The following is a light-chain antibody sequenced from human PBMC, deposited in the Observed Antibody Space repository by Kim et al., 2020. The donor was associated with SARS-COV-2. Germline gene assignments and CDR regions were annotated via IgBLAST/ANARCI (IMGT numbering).Light chain of an antibody. V-gene: IGLV2-14*03. Sequence: GQSITISCTGTSRDVGGYNAVSWYQQHPGKAPKLMIYDVTNRPSGVSNRFSGSKSGNTASLTISGLQAEDEADYYCSSYSGSTFYVFGAGTKVTVL. CDR2: DVT. J-gene: IGLJ1*01. CDR1: SRDVGGYNA. CDR3: SSYSGSTFYV.